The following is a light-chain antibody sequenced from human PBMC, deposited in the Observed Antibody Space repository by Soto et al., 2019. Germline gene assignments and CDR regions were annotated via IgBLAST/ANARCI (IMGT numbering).Light chain of an antibody. J-gene: IGKJ5*01. V-gene: IGKV3-20*01. CDR3: QQQGRSWIT. CDR1: QSVTSN. Sequence: EIVLTQSPGTLSLSPGERATLSCRASQSVTSNLAWYQQKPGHAPRLLIYDASNRATGIPDRFSGSGSGTDFTLTISRLEPEDFAVYYCQQQGRSWITFGQGTRLEIK. CDR2: DAS.